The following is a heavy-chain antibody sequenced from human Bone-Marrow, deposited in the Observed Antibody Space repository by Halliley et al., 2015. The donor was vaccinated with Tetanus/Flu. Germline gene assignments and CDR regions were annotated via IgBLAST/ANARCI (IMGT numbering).Heavy chain of an antibody. CDR1: NDSIKSYF. V-gene: IGHV4-59*01. D-gene: IGHD6-6*01. Sequence: TLSLTCTISNDSIKSYFWTWIRQSPGKGLEWIGYLYYTDRTSYNPSLQSRVTISGDTSKNQFSLRLTSVTAADTGVYYCARGVVAARPRAFDIWGQGTVVPVSS. CDR3: ARGVVAARPRAFDI. CDR2: LYYTDRT. J-gene: IGHJ3*02.